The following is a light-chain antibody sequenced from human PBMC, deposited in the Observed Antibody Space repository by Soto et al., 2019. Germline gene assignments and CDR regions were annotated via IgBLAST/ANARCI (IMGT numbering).Light chain of an antibody. V-gene: IGLV2-14*01. CDR1: NSDVGGYNY. J-gene: IGLJ2*01. CDR2: EVN. CDR3: SSFTTSSTRI. Sequence: QSALTQSASVSGSPGQSITISCTGTNSDVGGYNYISWYQQHPGKVPKLLIYEVNNRPSGVSDRFYGSKSGNTASLTISGLQAEDEADYYCSSFTTSSTRIFGGGTKLTVL.